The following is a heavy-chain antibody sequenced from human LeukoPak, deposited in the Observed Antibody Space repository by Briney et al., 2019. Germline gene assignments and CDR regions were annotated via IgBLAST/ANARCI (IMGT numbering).Heavy chain of an antibody. D-gene: IGHD2-15*01. CDR1: DYSISSGYY. V-gene: IGHV4-38-2*02. CDR3: ARVVDVVVVAATPLGAFDI. J-gene: IGHJ3*02. Sequence: SETLSLTCTVSDYSISSGYYWGWIRQPPGKGLEWIGSIYHSGSTYYNPSLKSRVTISVDTSKNQFSLKLSSVTAADTAVYYCARVVDVVVVAATPLGAFDIWGQGTMVTVSS. CDR2: IYHSGST.